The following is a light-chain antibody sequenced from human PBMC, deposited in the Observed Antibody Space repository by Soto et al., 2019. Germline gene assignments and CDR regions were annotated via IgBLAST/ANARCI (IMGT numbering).Light chain of an antibody. CDR3: MQALQTLWT. J-gene: IGKJ1*01. CDR1: QSLLHSNGYNY. V-gene: IGKV2-28*01. Sequence: DIVMTQTPPSLPVNPGEPASISCRSSQSLLHSNGYNYLDWYLQKPGQSPQLLIYLGSNRASGVPDGFSGSGSGTDFTLKISRVEAEDVGVYYCMQALQTLWTFGQGTKVDIK. CDR2: LGS.